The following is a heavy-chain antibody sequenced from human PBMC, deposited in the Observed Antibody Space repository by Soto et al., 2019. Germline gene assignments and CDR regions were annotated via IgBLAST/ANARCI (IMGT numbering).Heavy chain of an antibody. J-gene: IGHJ5*02. CDR1: GFPFSSYD. V-gene: IGHV3-30*18. D-gene: IGHD1-1*01. CDR3: PKEQGFEQLWVFDH. CDR2: ISYDGSRT. Sequence: GSLRVSCAAAGFPFSSYDMHWVRQAPGKGLEWVALISYDGSRTSYSDSVKGRFTISRDNSKNTLFLQMDNLRPDDTAVYYCPKEQGFEQLWVFDHWGQGTLVTVSS.